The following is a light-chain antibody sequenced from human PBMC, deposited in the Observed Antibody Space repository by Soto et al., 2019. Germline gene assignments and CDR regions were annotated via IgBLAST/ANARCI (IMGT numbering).Light chain of an antibody. V-gene: IGKV3-15*01. CDR1: QSVSGY. Sequence: EIVMTQSPATLSLSPGERATLSCRASQSVSGYLAWYQQKPGQAPRLLIYDASTRDTGIPARFSGSGSGTEFPLTISSLQSEDFAVYFCQQYNNWPRTFGPGTKLEIK. CDR3: QQYNNWPRT. J-gene: IGKJ2*01. CDR2: DAS.